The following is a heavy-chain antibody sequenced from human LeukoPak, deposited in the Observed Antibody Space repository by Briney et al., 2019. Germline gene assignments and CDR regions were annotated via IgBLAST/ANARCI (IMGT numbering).Heavy chain of an antibody. V-gene: IGHV3-21*05. CDR1: GFTFSSYE. J-gene: IGHJ6*03. CDR3: ARCGYSYGYANYYYYMDV. Sequence: GGSLRLSCAASGFTFSSYEMNWVRQAPGQGLEWVSYISSSSSYIYYADSVKGRFTISRDNAKNSLYLQMNSLRAEDTAVYYCARCGYSYGYANYYYYMDVWGKGTTVTVSS. D-gene: IGHD5-18*01. CDR2: ISSSSSYI.